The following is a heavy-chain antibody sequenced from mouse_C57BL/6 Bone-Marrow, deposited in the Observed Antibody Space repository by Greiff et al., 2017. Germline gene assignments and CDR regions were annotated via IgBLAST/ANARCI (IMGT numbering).Heavy chain of an antibody. CDR2: IYPRSGNT. J-gene: IGHJ2*01. CDR1: GYTFTSYG. D-gene: IGHD1-1*01. V-gene: IGHV1-81*01. Sequence: VQLQQSGAELARPGASVKLSCKASGYTFTSYGISWVKQRTGQGLEWIGEIYPRSGNTYYNEKFKGKATLTADKSSSTAYMELRSLTSEDSAVYFCARVPYYYGSTYFDYWGQGTTLTVSS. CDR3: ARVPYYYGSTYFDY.